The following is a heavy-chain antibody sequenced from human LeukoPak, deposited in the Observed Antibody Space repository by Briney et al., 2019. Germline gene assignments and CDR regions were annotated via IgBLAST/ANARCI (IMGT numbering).Heavy chain of an antibody. D-gene: IGHD6-13*01. J-gene: IGHJ3*02. Sequence: GGSLRFSCAASGFTFSSYEMNWVRQAPGKGLEWVSVIYSGGSTYYADSVKGRFTISRDNSKNTLYLQMNSLRAEDTAVYYCAYSSSWYGDAFDIWGQGTTVTVSS. V-gene: IGHV3-53*01. CDR3: AYSSSWYGDAFDI. CDR1: GFTFSSYE. CDR2: IYSGGST.